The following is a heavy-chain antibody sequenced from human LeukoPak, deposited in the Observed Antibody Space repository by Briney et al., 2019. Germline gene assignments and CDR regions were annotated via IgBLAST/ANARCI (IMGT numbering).Heavy chain of an antibody. V-gene: IGHV1-2*06. Sequence: ASVKVSCKASGYTFTGYYMHWVRQAPGQGLEWMGRINPNSGDTNYAQKFQGRVTMTRDTSISTAYMELSRLRSDDTAVYYCAREGGAYCSSTSCSFEKYNWFDPWGQGTLVTVSS. CDR1: GYTFTGYY. CDR3: AREGGAYCSSTSCSFEKYNWFDP. D-gene: IGHD2-2*01. CDR2: INPNSGDT. J-gene: IGHJ5*02.